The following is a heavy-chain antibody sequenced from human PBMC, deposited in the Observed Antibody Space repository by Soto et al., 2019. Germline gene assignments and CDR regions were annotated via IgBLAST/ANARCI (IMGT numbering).Heavy chain of an antibody. CDR3: ASYAGPELPEGWFDP. V-gene: IGHV4-30-4*02. CDR2: IYYSGST. Sequence: SDTLSLTCIVAGKSTRSRNHYWDWIRRTPGKGLEWIGYIYYSGSTYYSPSLKSRVTISVDTSKNQFSLKLSSVTAADTAVYYCASYAGPELPEGWFDPWGQGTLVSVSS. CDR1: GKSTRSRNHY. J-gene: IGHJ5*02. D-gene: IGHD1-26*01.